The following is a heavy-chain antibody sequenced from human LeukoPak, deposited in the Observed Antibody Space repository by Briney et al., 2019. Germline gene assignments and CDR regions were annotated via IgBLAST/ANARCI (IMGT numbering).Heavy chain of an antibody. J-gene: IGHJ1*01. CDR1: GGSISSSSYY. D-gene: IGHD3-22*01. CDR3: ARRRYYDGSGYLE. V-gene: IGHV4-39*01. Sequence: PSETLSLTCTVSGGSISSSSYYWGWIRQPPGKGLEWIGSIYYSGSTYYNPALKSRATISVDTYKNQFSLMLRSVTAADTALYYCARRRYYDGSGYLEWGQGTLLSVSS. CDR2: IYYSGST.